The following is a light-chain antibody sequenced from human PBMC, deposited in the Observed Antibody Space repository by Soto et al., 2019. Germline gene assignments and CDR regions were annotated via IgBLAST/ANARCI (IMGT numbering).Light chain of an antibody. CDR1: DIGLKD. J-gene: IGLJ2*01. Sequence: SYELTQPLSVSVALGQTASFTCGGNDIGLKDVHWYQQNPGQAPVLVIYRDRKRPSGIPERFSGSNSGNTATLTISRAQAEDEADYSCQGWDSNTEVVFGGGTKLTVL. CDR3: QGWDSNTEVV. CDR2: RDR. V-gene: IGLV3-9*01.